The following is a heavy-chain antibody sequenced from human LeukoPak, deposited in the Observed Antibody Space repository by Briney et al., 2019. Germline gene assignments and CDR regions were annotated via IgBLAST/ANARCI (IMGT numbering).Heavy chain of an antibody. V-gene: IGHV3-21*01. CDR3: ARGTMFPYYFDY. Sequence: PGGSLRLSCAASGFTFSSYSMNWVRQAPGKGLEWVSSISSSSSYIYYADSVKGRFTISRDNAKSSLYLQMNSLRAEDTAVYYCARGTMFPYYFDYWGQGTLVTVSS. CDR1: GFTFSSYS. D-gene: IGHD3-10*02. J-gene: IGHJ4*02. CDR2: ISSSSSYI.